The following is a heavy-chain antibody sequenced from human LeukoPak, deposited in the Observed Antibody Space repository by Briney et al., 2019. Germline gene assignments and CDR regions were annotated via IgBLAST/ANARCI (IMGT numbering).Heavy chain of an antibody. CDR2: ISSSGSTI. V-gene: IGHV3-11*01. D-gene: IGHD3-22*01. CDR1: GFTFSDYY. CDR3: AAEDSSGYYEPVDY. J-gene: IGHJ4*02. Sequence: GGSLRLSCAASGFTFSDYYMSWIRQAPGKGQDWDSYISSSGSTIYYADSVKGRFTISRDNAKNSLYLQMNSLRAEDTAVYYCAAEDSSGYYEPVDYWGQGTLVTVSS.